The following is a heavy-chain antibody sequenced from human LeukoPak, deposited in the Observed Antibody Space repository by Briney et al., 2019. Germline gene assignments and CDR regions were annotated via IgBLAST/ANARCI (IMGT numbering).Heavy chain of an antibody. CDR3: ARAGSLTAHFDY. J-gene: IGHJ4*02. Sequence: PGGSLRLSCAASGFTFDDYGMSWVRQAPGKGLEWVSGISWNGGYTHYADSVKGRFTISRDNSKNTLYLQMNSLRAEDTAVYYCARAGSLTAHFDYWGQGTLVTVSS. V-gene: IGHV3-20*04. D-gene: IGHD2-21*02. CDR1: GFTFDDYG. CDR2: ISWNGGYT.